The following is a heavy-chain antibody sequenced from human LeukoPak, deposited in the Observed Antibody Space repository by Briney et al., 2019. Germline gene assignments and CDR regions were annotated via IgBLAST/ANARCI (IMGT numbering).Heavy chain of an antibody. J-gene: IGHJ4*02. Sequence: GESLKISCKGSGYSFTSYWIGWVRQMPGKGLEWMGIIYPGDSDTRYSPSFQGQVTISADKSISTAYLQWSSLKASDTAMYYCAXXSYDSSGYGGVLDYWGQGTLVTVSS. CDR2: IYPGDSDT. V-gene: IGHV5-51*01. D-gene: IGHD3-22*01. CDR1: GYSFTSYW. CDR3: AXXSYDSSGYGGVLDY.